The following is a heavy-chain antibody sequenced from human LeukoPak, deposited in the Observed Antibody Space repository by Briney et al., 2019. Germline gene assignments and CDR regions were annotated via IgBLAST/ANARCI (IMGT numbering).Heavy chain of an antibody. CDR3: ARTWELLTFDY. V-gene: IGHV4-39*07. J-gene: IGHJ4*02. D-gene: IGHD1-26*01. CDR2: IYYSGGT. CDR1: GGSISCSTYY. Sequence: SETLSLTCTVSGGSISCSTYYWGWIRQPPGKGLEWIGSIYYSGGTYYNPSLKSRVTISVDTSKKQFSLKLSSVTAADTAVYYCARTWELLTFDYWGQGTLVTVSS.